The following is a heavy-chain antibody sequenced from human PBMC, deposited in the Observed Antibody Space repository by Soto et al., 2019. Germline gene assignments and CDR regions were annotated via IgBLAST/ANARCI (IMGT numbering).Heavy chain of an antibody. CDR2: IYYSGST. CDR1: GGSMSINKYY. V-gene: IGHV4-39*01. CDR3: ARLGYSDYDRGFDR. Sequence: PSETLSLTCAVSGGSMSINKYYWGWIRQPPGKGLEWIGNIYYSGSTYYNPSLKSRVTISVDTSKNQFSLKLSSVTAADTAVYYCARLGYSDYDRGFDRWGQGTLVTVSS. D-gene: IGHD5-12*01. J-gene: IGHJ5*02.